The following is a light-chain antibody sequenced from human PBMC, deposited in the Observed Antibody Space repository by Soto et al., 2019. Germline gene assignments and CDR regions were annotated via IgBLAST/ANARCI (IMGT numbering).Light chain of an antibody. CDR2: GAS. CDR1: QSVSNN. Sequence: EIVLPQSPSPLSLSPGERSTLSCRTSQSVSNNYLAWYQQRPGQAPRLLIYGASTRATDIPARFSGSGSGTEFTLTISSLQSEDFTVYYCQQYDNWPPTFGQGTRLEIK. J-gene: IGKJ5*01. V-gene: IGKV3-15*01. CDR3: QQYDNWPPT.